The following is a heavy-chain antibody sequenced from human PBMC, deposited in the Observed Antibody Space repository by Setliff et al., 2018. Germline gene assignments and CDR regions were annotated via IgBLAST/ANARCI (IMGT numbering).Heavy chain of an antibody. CDR2: ISTYNVNT. Sequence: ASVKVSCKASGYPFTNYGITWVRQAPGQGLEWLGWISTYNVNTTYAQKLQDRVTMTTDTSTSTAYMELRSLRSDDTAVYYCARGPPDFVVVPAAAKFDFWGQGTLVTVSS. CDR3: ARGPPDFVVVPAAAKFDF. D-gene: IGHD2-2*01. CDR1: GYPFTNYG. V-gene: IGHV1-18*01. J-gene: IGHJ4*02.